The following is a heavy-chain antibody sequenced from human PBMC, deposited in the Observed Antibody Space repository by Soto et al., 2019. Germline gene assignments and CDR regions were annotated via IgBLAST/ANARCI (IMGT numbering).Heavy chain of an antibody. CDR1: GGSISSYY. V-gene: IGHV4-59*01. CDR2: IYYSGST. Sequence: SETLSLTCTVSGGSISSYYWSWIRQPPGKGLEWIGYIYYSGSTNYNPSLKSRVTIAVDTSKNQFSLKLSSVTAADTAVYYCAREVDYYDSSGYYNWFDPWGQGTLVTVSS. D-gene: IGHD3-22*01. CDR3: AREVDYYDSSGYYNWFDP. J-gene: IGHJ5*02.